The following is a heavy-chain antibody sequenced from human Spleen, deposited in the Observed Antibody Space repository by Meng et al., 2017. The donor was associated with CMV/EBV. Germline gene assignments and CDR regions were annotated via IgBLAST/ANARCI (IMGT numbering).Heavy chain of an antibody. V-gene: IGHV3-21*01. CDR2: ISSSGGAI. CDR1: GFTCRKYT. Sequence: GESLKISCAASGFTCRKYTMNWVRRAPGKGLEWVSSISSSGGAIQYSDSVKGRFTISRDNARNSVFLLMGSLRAEDTAFYYCARDALSSGGDYWGQGALVTVSS. J-gene: IGHJ4*02. D-gene: IGHD6-19*01. CDR3: ARDALSSGGDY.